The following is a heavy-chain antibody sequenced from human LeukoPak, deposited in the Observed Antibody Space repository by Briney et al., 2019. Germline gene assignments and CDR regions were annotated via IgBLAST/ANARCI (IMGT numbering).Heavy chain of an antibody. CDR2: IWYDGSNK. CDR3: ARDSRYCSGGSCYSVSDY. V-gene: IGHV3-33*01. CDR1: GFTFSSCG. Sequence: GGSLRLSCAASGFTFSSCGMHWARQAPGKGLEWVAVIWYDGSNKYYADSVKGRFTISRDNSKNTLYLQMNSLRAEDTAVYYCARDSRYCSGGSCYSVSDYWGQGTLVTVSS. D-gene: IGHD2-15*01. J-gene: IGHJ4*02.